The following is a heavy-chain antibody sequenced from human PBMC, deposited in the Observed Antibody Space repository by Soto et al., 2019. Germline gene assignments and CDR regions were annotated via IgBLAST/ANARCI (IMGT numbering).Heavy chain of an antibody. CDR3: STVIGGLYYFDY. J-gene: IGHJ4*02. D-gene: IGHD3-16*01. Sequence: QVQLVQSGAEVKKPGASVKVSCKASGYTFTSYAMHWVRQAPGQRLEWMGWINAGNGNTKYSQKFQGRVTITRDTSASTAYMELRSLRSEDTALYYCSTVIGGLYYFDYWGQGTLVTVSS. V-gene: IGHV1-3*01. CDR2: INAGNGNT. CDR1: GYTFTSYA.